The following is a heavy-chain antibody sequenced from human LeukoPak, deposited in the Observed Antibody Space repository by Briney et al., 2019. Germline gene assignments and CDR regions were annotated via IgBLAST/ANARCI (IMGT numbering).Heavy chain of an antibody. CDR2: IYTSGST. D-gene: IGHD3-10*01. CDR1: GGSISSYY. Sequence: SETLSLTYTVSGGSISSYYWSWIRQPAGKGLEWIGRIYTSGSTNYNPSLKSRVTMSVDTSKNQFSLKLSSVTAADTAVYYCARDRWFGELSPFYYMDVWGKGTTVTVSS. CDR3: ARDRWFGELSPFYYMDV. V-gene: IGHV4-4*07. J-gene: IGHJ6*03.